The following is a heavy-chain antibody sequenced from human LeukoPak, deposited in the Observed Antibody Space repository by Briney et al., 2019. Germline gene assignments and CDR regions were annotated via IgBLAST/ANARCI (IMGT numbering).Heavy chain of an antibody. Sequence: ASVKVSCKASGYTFTSYDINWVRQATGQGLEWMGWMNPNSGNTGYAQKFQGRVTMTRNTSISTAYMELSSLRSEDTVVYYCARAYCSGGSCYVLLDYWGQGTLVTVSS. V-gene: IGHV1-8*01. CDR2: MNPNSGNT. J-gene: IGHJ4*02. D-gene: IGHD2-15*01. CDR1: GYTFTSYD. CDR3: ARAYCSGGSCYVLLDY.